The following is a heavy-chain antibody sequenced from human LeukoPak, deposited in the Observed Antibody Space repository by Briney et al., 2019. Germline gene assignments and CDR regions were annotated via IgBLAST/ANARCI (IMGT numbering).Heavy chain of an antibody. V-gene: IGHV3-48*02. D-gene: IGHD1-1*01. J-gene: IGHJ4*02. CDR3: GGDCPQNWNDEDYFDN. CDR2: NSSSSSTI. CDR1: GFTFSSYS. Sequence: PGGSLRLSCAASGFTFSSYSMNWVRQAPGKGLEWVSYNSSSSSTIYYADSVKGRFTISRDNAKNSLYLQMNSLRDEDPAVYYCGGDCPQNWNDEDYFDNWGQGTLVTVSS.